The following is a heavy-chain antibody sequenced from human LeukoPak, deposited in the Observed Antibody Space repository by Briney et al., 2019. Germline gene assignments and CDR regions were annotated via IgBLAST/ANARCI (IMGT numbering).Heavy chain of an antibody. CDR2: IWYDGSNK. CDR3: ARDPPYCSGGSCYGRNCDY. J-gene: IGHJ4*02. Sequence: GGSLRLSCAASGFTFSSYGMHWVRQAPGKGLEWVAVIWYDGSNKYYADSVKGRFTISRDNSKNTLYLQMNSLTAEDTAVYYCARDPPYCSGGSCYGRNCDYWGQGTLVTVSS. V-gene: IGHV3-33*01. D-gene: IGHD2-15*01. CDR1: GFTFSSYG.